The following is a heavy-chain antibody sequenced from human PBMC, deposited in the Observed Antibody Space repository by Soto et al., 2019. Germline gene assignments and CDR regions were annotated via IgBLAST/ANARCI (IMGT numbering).Heavy chain of an antibody. Sequence: GGSLRLSCAASTLTFSGDNMNWVRQAPGKGLEWVSYICYNTNNKYYPDTVKGRFTISRDNSKKTLYLQMNSLRAEDTAVYYCARYCSSTSCYPAVAFDIWGQGTMVTVSS. CDR2: ICYNTNNK. CDR1: TLTFSGDN. J-gene: IGHJ3*02. CDR3: ARYCSSTSCYPAVAFDI. V-gene: IGHV3-48*01. D-gene: IGHD2-2*01.